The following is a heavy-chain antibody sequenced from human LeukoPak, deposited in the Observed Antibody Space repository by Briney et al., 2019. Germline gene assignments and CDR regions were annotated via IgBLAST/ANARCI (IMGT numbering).Heavy chain of an antibody. D-gene: IGHD3-22*01. V-gene: IGHV4-4*09. CDR3: ARSDYDSINY. CDR2: IYTSGST. CDR1: GGSISSYY. J-gene: IGHJ4*02. Sequence: SETLSFTCFVSGGSISSYYWSWIRQPPGQGLEWIGYIYTSGSTNYNPSLKSRVTISVDTSKNQFSLKLSSVTAADTAVYYCARSDYDSINYWGQGTLVTVSS.